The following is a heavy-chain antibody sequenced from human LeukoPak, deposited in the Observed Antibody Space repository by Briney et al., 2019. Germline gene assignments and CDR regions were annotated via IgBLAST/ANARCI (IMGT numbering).Heavy chain of an antibody. V-gene: IGHV4-34*01. CDR3: ARGQHNYDYVWGSYRYSVGYFDC. J-gene: IGHJ4*02. D-gene: IGHD3-16*02. Sequence: SQSLSLTCALYGGSPSGFYWSWIRQPPGKRRGWNGEIKHSGRTNYHTTLKPRVTISVDTSKNQCSLKLRSVTAADTAVYYCARGQHNYDYVWGSYRYSVGYFDCWGQGTLVTVSS. CDR1: GGSPSGFY. CDR2: IKHSGRT.